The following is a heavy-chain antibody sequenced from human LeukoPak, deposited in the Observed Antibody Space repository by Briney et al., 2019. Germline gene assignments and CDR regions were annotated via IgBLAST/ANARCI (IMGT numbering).Heavy chain of an antibody. J-gene: IGHJ2*01. V-gene: IGHV3-23*01. D-gene: IGHD3-10*01. CDR2: ISGSGGST. CDR1: GFTFSSYA. Sequence: GGSLRLSCAASGFTFSSYAMGWVRQAPGKGLEWVSAISGSGGSTYYADSVKGRFTISRDNSKNTLYLRMNSLRVEDTAVYYCAKHSTGVECWGRGTLVTVSS. CDR3: AKHSTGVEC.